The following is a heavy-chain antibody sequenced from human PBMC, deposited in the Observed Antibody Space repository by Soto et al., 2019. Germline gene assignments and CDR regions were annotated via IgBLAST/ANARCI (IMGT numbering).Heavy chain of an antibody. J-gene: IGHJ4*02. D-gene: IGHD3-22*01. CDR3: VGARGRLVVFDY. V-gene: IGHV4-34*01. Sequence: QVQLQQWGAGLLKPSETLSLTCAVNSESLSGYYWSWIRQSPGKGLEWIGEIDGSGITNYSPSLRSRGGMSVDTSKTHFSLNLNSVSAADTAAYYCVGARGRLVVFDYWGQGPLATVSS. CDR2: IDGSGIT. CDR1: SESLSGYY.